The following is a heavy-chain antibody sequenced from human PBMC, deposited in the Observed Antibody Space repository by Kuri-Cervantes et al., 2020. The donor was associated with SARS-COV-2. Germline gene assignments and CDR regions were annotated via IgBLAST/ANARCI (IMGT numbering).Heavy chain of an antibody. V-gene: IGHV4-30-2*01. J-gene: IGHJ4*02. CDR2: IYHSGST. CDR1: GGSISSGGYY. Sequence: SETLSLTCTVSGGSISSGGYYWSWIRQPPGKGLEWIGYIYHSGSTYYNPSLKSRVTISVDTSMTQFSLKLSSVTAADTAVYYCARDNRPRLRGYSYGYDYWGQGTLVTVSS. D-gene: IGHD5-18*01. CDR3: ARDNRPRLRGYSYGYDY.